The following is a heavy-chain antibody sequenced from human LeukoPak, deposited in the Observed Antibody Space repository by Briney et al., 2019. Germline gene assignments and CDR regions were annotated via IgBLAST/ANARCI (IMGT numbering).Heavy chain of an antibody. D-gene: IGHD3-9*01. CDR3: ARVKMSYYDILTGYPNYYYYYYMDV. Sequence: ASVKVSCKASGYTFTSYGISWVRQAPGQGLEWMGWISAYNGNTNYAQKLQGRVTMTTDTSTSTAHMELRSLRSDDTAVYYCARVKMSYYDILTGYPNYYYYYYMDVWGKGTTVTVSS. J-gene: IGHJ6*03. CDR1: GYTFTSYG. CDR2: ISAYNGNT. V-gene: IGHV1-18*01.